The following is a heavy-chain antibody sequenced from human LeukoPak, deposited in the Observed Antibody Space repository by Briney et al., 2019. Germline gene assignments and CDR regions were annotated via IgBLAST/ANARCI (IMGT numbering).Heavy chain of an antibody. Sequence: GASVKVSCKVSGYTLTELSMYWVRQAPGKGLEWMGGFDPEDGETIYAQKFQGRVTMTEDTSTDTAYMELSSLRSEDTAVYYCATDLPIDIVVVPAAYAFDIWGQGTMVTVSS. J-gene: IGHJ3*02. CDR2: FDPEDGET. CDR1: GYTLTELS. D-gene: IGHD2-2*01. CDR3: ATDLPIDIVVVPAAYAFDI. V-gene: IGHV1-24*01.